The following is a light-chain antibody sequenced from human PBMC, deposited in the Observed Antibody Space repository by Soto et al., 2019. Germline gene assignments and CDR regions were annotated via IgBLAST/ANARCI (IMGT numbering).Light chain of an antibody. J-gene: IGKJ2*02. CDR3: QHFRFTPPRCT. CDR1: QTVSSSY. Sequence: EIVLTQSPGTLSLSPGERATLSCRASQTVSSSYLAWYQQKPGQAPRLLIYGAYTRAIGIPDRFSGSGSGTDFTLTISRLEPEDFAVYYCQHFRFTPPRCTFGQGTKLEIK. CDR2: GAY. V-gene: IGKV3-20*01.